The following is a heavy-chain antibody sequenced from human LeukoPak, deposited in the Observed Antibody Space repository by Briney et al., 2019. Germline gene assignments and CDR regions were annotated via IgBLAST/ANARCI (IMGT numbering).Heavy chain of an antibody. CDR3: ARDLHGGNSFTSDWYFDL. V-gene: IGHV4-4*02. CDR1: GGXISISNSNW. CDR2: ISHSGST. Sequence: SETLSLTCAVSGGXISISNSNWWSWVRQPPGKGLEWIGEISHSGSTNYNPSLKSRVTISVDKSKNQFSLKLSSVTAADTAVYYCARDLHGGNSFTSDWYFDLWGRGTLVTVSS. D-gene: IGHD4-23*01. J-gene: IGHJ2*01.